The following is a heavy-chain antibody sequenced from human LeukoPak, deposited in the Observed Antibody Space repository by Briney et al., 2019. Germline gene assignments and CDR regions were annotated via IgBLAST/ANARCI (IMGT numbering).Heavy chain of an antibody. Sequence: ASVKVSCKASGYTFTGYYMHWVRQAPGQGLEWMGWINPNSGGTNYAQKFQGRVTMTTDTSTSTAYMELRSLRSDDTAVYYCARDLNLHPPDYWGQGTLVTVSS. CDR1: GYTFTGYY. CDR2: INPNSGGT. J-gene: IGHJ4*02. V-gene: IGHV1-2*02. CDR3: ARDLNLHPPDY.